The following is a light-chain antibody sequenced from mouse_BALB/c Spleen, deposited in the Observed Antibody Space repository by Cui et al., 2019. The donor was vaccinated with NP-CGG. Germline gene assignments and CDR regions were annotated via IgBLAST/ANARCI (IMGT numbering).Light chain of an antibody. J-gene: IGLJ1*01. CDR1: NGLCTTSNY. Sequence: QAVVTQESAPTTSPGETVTLTCRTSNGLCTTSNYANWVQEKPDHLFTGLIGGTNNRAPGVPARFSGSLIGDKAALTITGAQTEDEAIYFCALWYSNHWVFGGGTKLTVL. V-gene: IGLV1*01. CDR3: ALWYSNHWV. CDR2: GTN.